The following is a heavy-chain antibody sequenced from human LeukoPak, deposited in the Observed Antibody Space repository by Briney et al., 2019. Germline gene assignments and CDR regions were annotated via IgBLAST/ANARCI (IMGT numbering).Heavy chain of an antibody. CDR1: GFTFSSYE. CDR2: IPYDGSNK. CDR3: VRGAYSSSWLNFDY. J-gene: IGHJ4*02. V-gene: IGHV3-30*04. Sequence: GGSLRLPCAASGFTFSSYEMNWVRQAPGKGLEWVALIPYDGSNKYYADSVKGRFTVSRDNSKNTLYLQMNSLRAEDTAVYYCVRGAYSSSWLNFDYWGQGTLVTVSS. D-gene: IGHD6-13*01.